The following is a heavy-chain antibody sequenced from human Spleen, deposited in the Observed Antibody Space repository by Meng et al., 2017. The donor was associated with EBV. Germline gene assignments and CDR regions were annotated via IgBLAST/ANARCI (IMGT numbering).Heavy chain of an antibody. Sequence: GQVCQSGRKVTKHGASVTVSCKASGYNFTRYNTNWVRQAPGRGLECMGWMNPDSGDTGYAQKFQGRVTMTRDNSINTAYMDLSNLKSEDTALYYCARDVYGSGSYRSDPWGQGPLVTVSS. CDR3: ARDVYGSGSYRSDP. D-gene: IGHD3-10*01. V-gene: IGHV1-8*01. CDR2: MNPDSGDT. J-gene: IGHJ5*02. CDR1: GYNFTRYN.